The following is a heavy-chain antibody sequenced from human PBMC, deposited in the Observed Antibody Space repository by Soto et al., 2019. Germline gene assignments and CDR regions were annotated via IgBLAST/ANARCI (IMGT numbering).Heavy chain of an antibody. D-gene: IGHD3-3*01. CDR2: ISGGGTST. CDR3: AKALSQFFPFDY. J-gene: IGHJ4*02. Sequence: PGGSLRLSFAASGFTFSDYAMHWVRQAPGKGLEWVSAISGGGTSTYYSDSVKGRFSVSRDNSKNTLYLQMNTLRAEDTAVYYCAKALSQFFPFDYWGQGTLVTVSS. V-gene: IGHV3-23*01. CDR1: GFTFSDYA.